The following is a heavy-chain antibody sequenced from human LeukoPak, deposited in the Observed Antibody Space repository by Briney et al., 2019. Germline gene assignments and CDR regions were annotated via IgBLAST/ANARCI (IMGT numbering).Heavy chain of an antibody. CDR2: IRYDGSSK. CDR1: GFTFSNYA. D-gene: IGHD3-22*01. V-gene: IGHV3-30*02. Sequence: GGSLRLSCAASGFTFSNYAMHWVRQAPGKGLEWVAFIRYDGSSKYYADSVKGRFTISRDNSKNTLYLQMNSLRAEDTAVYYCAKPVGKYYYDSSGRYYFDYWGQGTLVTVSS. J-gene: IGHJ4*02. CDR3: AKPVGKYYYDSSGRYYFDY.